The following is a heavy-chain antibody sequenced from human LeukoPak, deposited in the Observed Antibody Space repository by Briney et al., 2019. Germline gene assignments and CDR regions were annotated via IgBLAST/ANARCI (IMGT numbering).Heavy chain of an antibody. D-gene: IGHD5-18*01. V-gene: IGHV3-30-3*01. CDR2: ISYDGSSK. CDR1: GFTFSSYA. CDR3: AKVPDGYSYGLDY. J-gene: IGHJ4*02. Sequence: GRSLRLSCAAPGFTFSSYAMHWVRQAPGKGLEWVALISYDGSSKYYADSVKGRFTISRDNSKNTLYLQMNSLRAEDTAVYYCAKVPDGYSYGLDYWGQGTLVTVSS.